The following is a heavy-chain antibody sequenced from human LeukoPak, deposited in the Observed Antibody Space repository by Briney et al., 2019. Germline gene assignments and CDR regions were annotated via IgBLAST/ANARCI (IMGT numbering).Heavy chain of an antibody. CDR2: INHSGST. Sequence: SETLSLTCAVYGGSFSGYYWSWIRQPPGKGLEWIGEINHSGSTNYNPSLKSRVTISVDTSKNQFSLKLSSVTAADTAVYYCASQQQLVLLDWFDPWGQGTLVTVSS. J-gene: IGHJ5*02. CDR3: ASQQQLVLLDWFDP. V-gene: IGHV4-34*01. D-gene: IGHD1-1*01. CDR1: GGSFSGYY.